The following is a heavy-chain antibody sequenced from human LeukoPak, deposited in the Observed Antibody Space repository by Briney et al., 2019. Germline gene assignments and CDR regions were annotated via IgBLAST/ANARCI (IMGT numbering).Heavy chain of an antibody. CDR1: GFTLSSYA. Sequence: GGSLRLSCAASGFTLSSYAMSWVRQAPGKGLEWVSATSSSDAGTYHAESVRGRFTISRDNSKNTLYLQMNSLRADDAAVYYCARAPVTSCRGAFCYPFDIWGQGTLVTVSS. J-gene: IGHJ4*02. CDR3: ARAPVTSCRGAFCYPFDI. V-gene: IGHV3-23*01. D-gene: IGHD2-15*01. CDR2: TSSSDAGT.